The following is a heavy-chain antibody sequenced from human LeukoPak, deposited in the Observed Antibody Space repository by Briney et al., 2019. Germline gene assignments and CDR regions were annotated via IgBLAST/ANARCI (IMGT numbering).Heavy chain of an antibody. CDR1: GGSISSYY. V-gene: IGHV4-4*07. CDR2: IYTSGST. Sequence: SETLSLTCTVSGGSISSYYWSWIRHPAGKGLEWIGRIYTSGSTNYNPSLKSRVTMSVDTFKNQFSLKLSSVTAADTAAYYCARDLHGDLYYYYGMDIWGQGTTVTVSS. CDR3: ARDLHGDLYYYYGMDI. D-gene: IGHD4-17*01. J-gene: IGHJ6*02.